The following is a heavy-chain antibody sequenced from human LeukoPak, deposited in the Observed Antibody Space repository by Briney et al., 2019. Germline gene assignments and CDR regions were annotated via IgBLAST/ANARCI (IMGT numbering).Heavy chain of an antibody. J-gene: IGHJ4*02. CDR3: AIHCSGGSCSRSYYFDY. CDR1: GCTFSSYA. CDR2: INAGNGNT. Sequence: PGASVKVSCKASGCTFSSYAMHWVRQAPGQRLEWMGWINAGNGNTKYSQKFQDRVTITSDTSASTAYMELSSLRSEDTAVYYCAIHCSGGSCSRSYYFDYWGQGTLVTVSS. V-gene: IGHV1-3*01. D-gene: IGHD2-15*01.